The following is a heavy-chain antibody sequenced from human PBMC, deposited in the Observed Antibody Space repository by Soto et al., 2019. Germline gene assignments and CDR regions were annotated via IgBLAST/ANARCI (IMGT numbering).Heavy chain of an antibody. Sequence: QVQLVESGGGVVQPGRSLRLSCAASGFTFSSYTMHWVRQAPAKGLEWVAVISYDGSSKYFADSVKGRFTISRDNSKSTLYLQMNSLRAEDTAVYYCARARDGYNYLDYWGQGTLVTVSS. CDR1: GFTFSSYT. J-gene: IGHJ4*02. V-gene: IGHV3-30-3*01. CDR2: ISYDGSSK. CDR3: ARARDGYNYLDY. D-gene: IGHD5-12*01.